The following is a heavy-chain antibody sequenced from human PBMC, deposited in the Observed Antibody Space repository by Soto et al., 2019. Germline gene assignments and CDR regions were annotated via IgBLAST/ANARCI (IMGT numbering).Heavy chain of an antibody. CDR1: GFTFSSYA. CDR3: AKFGITFLDAFDI. J-gene: IGHJ3*02. V-gene: IGHV3-23*01. CDR2: ISGSGGSI. Sequence: EVQLLESGGGLVQPGGSLRLSCAASGFTFSSYAMSWVRQAPGKGLEWVSAISGSGGSIYYADSVKGRLTISRDNSKNTLYLQMNSLRAEDTAVYYCAKFGITFLDAFDIWGQGTMVTVSS. D-gene: IGHD3-16*01.